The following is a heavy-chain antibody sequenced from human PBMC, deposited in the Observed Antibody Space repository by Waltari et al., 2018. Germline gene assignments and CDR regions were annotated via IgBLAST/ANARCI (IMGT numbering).Heavy chain of an antibody. Sequence: EVQLVESGGGLVQPGGSLRLSCEASGFTFSTYSINWVRQAQGQGLDWLSYISSRSDTIYYADSVKGRFTISRDNAKNSLYLHMNSLTAADTAVYYCATFALLWFGEWKDYWGQGTLVTVSS. CDR1: GFTFSTYS. CDR2: ISSRSDTI. J-gene: IGHJ4*02. CDR3: ATFALLWFGEWKDY. V-gene: IGHV3-48*01. D-gene: IGHD3-10*01.